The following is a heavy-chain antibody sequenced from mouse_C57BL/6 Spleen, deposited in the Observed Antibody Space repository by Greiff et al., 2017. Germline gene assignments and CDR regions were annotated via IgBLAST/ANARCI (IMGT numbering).Heavy chain of an antibody. D-gene: IGHD3-2*02. Sequence: EVHLVESGGGLVKPGGSLKLSCAASGFTFSSYAMSWVRQTPEKRLEWVATISDGGSYTYYPDNVKGRFTISRDNAKNNLYLQMSHLKSEDTAMYYCARDRGGSSGFDYWGQGTTLTVSS. CDR1: GFTFSSYA. J-gene: IGHJ2*01. V-gene: IGHV5-4*01. CDR2: ISDGGSYT. CDR3: ARDRGGSSGFDY.